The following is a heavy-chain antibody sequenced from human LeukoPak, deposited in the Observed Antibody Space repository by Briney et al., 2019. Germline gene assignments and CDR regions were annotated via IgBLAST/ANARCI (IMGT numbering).Heavy chain of an antibody. J-gene: IGHJ4*02. Sequence: PGGSLRLSCAASGFTFSSYVMSWVRQAPGKGLEWASAIIGSGDRTYYADSVKGRFTISRDNSKYTVYLQMNSLRAEDTAVYYCAKRGPAGAGKSPDYFDYWGQGTLVTVSS. V-gene: IGHV3-23*01. CDR2: IIGSGDRT. CDR3: AKRGPAGAGKSPDYFDY. D-gene: IGHD6-19*01. CDR1: GFTFSSYV.